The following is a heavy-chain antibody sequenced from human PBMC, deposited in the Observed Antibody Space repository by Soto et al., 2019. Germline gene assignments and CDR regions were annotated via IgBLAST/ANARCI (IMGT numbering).Heavy chain of an antibody. Sequence: ALRHSWESSLFTFSTYWMSLVRQSPVKVLECVSTIKRDVSGTNYVDSVKGRFTISRDNAKNTLYLQMNSLRAEDTAVYYCAREAAVPGTVFDYWGQGVLVTVSS. V-gene: IGHV3-74*01. CDR3: AREAAVPGTVFDY. D-gene: IGHD6-19*01. J-gene: IGHJ4*02. CDR2: IKRDVSGT. CDR1: LFTFSTYW.